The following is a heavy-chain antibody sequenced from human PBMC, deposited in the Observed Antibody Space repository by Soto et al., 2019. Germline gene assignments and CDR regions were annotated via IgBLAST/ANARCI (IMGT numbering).Heavy chain of an antibody. CDR1: GFTFSSYG. D-gene: IGHD6-6*01. CDR2: IWYDGSNK. CDR3: ARDLKYSSSTYYYGMDV. V-gene: IGHV3-33*01. J-gene: IGHJ6*02. Sequence: QVQLVESGGGVVQPGRSLRLSCAASGFTFSSYGMHWVRQAPGKGLEWVAVIWYDGSNKYYADSVKGRFTISRDNSKNTLYLQMNSLRAEDTALYYCARDLKYSSSTYYYGMDVWGQGTTVTVSS.